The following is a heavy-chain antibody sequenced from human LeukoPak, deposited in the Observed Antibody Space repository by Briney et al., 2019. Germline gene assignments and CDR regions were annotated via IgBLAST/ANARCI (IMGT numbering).Heavy chain of an antibody. CDR1: GFTFSDYY. D-gene: IGHD2-21*02. Sequence: PGGSLRLSCAASGFTFSDYYMNWIRQAPGKGLEWISYISSSGSSTRYADSVKGRFTISRDNSKNTLYLQMNSLRAEDTAVYYCARGVAYCGGDCYSGEYFQHWGQGTLVTVSS. J-gene: IGHJ1*01. CDR3: ARGVAYCGGDCYSGEYFQH. V-gene: IGHV3-11*06. CDR2: ISSSGSST.